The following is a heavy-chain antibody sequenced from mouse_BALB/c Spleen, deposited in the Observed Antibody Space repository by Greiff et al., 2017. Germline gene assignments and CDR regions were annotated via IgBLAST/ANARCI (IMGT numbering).Heavy chain of an antibody. CDR2: IRNKANGYTT. CDR1: GFTFTDYY. D-gene: IGHD2-14*01. J-gene: IGHJ3*01. V-gene: IGHV7-3*02. CDR3: ARDRGYRYDYWFAY. Sequence: EVMLVESGGGLVQPGGSLRLSCATSGFTFTDYYMSWVRQPPGKALEWLGFIRNKANGYTTEYSASVKGRFTISRDNSQSILYLQMNTLRAEDSATYYCARDRGYRYDYWFAYWGQGTLVTVSA.